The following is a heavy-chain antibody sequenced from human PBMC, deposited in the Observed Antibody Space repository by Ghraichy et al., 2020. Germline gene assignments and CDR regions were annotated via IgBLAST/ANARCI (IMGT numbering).Heavy chain of an antibody. D-gene: IGHD2-8*01. V-gene: IGHV3-23*01. CDR3: AKDGQDIVLMVYAIPLYYFDY. CDR2: ISGSGGST. CDR1: GFTFSSYA. J-gene: IGHJ4*02. Sequence: GSLRLSCAASGFTFSSYAMSWVRQAPGKGLEWVSAISGSGGSTYYADSVKGRFTISRDNSKNTLYLQMNSLRAEDTAVYYCAKDGQDIVLMVYAIPLYYFDYWGQGTLVTVSS.